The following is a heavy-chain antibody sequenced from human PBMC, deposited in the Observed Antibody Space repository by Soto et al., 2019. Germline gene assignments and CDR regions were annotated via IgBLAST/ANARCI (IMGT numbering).Heavy chain of an antibody. CDR3: ARPPNPWEPYAFHI. D-gene: IGHD1-26*01. J-gene: IGHJ3*02. V-gene: IGHV1-2*04. CDR1: GYTFTAYY. Sequence: QEQLVQSGAEVKKPGASVRVFCKASGYTFTAYYIHWLRQAPGQGLEWMGWVNAHSGATVIAQKFLGSVTLTTDTSINTAYMELTSLTSDDTALYYCARPPNPWEPYAFHIWGHGTLVTASS. CDR2: VNAHSGAT.